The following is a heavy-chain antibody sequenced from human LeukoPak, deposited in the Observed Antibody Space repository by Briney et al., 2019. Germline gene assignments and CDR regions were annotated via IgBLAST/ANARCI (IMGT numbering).Heavy chain of an antibody. CDR3: ANLPRGDY. V-gene: IGHV3-53*01. Sequence: GGSLRLSXAASGITVSSNYMTWVRQAPGKGLEWVSIIYSSGSTYYADSLKGRFTISRDNSKNTVYLQMSSLRVEDTAVYYCANLPRGDYWGQGTLVTVSS. CDR2: IYSSGST. J-gene: IGHJ4*02. D-gene: IGHD3-10*01. CDR1: GITVSSNY.